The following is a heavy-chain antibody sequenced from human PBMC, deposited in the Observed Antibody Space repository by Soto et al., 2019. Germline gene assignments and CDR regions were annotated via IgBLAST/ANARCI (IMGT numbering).Heavy chain of an antibody. J-gene: IGHJ4*02. D-gene: IGHD3-22*01. CDR1: GFTFSNYA. CDR3: ARDLSRGITMIALEIYY. Sequence: QVQLVESGGGVVQPGRSLRLSCAASGFTFSNYAIHWVRQAPGKGLELVAIISYDGSNKYYAESVKGRFTISRDNPRNTVYLQMSSLTTEDTAVYYCARDLSRGITMIALEIYYWGQGTLVTVSS. CDR2: ISYDGSNK. V-gene: IGHV3-30*04.